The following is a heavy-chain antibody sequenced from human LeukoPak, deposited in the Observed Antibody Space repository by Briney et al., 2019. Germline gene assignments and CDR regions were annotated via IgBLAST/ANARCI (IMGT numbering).Heavy chain of an antibody. D-gene: IGHD3-9*01. V-gene: IGHV6-1*01. J-gene: IGHJ6*02. CDR3: ARGNTGTASRYFDWFAPSRYGMDV. CDR2: TYYVSKWYN. Sequence: SQTLSLTCAISGDSVSSNSAAWNWIRQSPSRGLEWLGRTYYVSKWYNDYAVSVKSRITINPDTSKNQFSLQLNSVTPEDTAVYYCARGNTGTASRYFDWFAPSRYGMDVWGQGTTVTVSS. CDR1: GDSVSSNSAA.